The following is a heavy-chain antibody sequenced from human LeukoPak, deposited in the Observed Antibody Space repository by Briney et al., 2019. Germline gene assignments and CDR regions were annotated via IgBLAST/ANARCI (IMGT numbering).Heavy chain of an antibody. CDR1: GGTFSSYA. CDR3: ARGATYYDFWSGYYTAPTYGMDV. D-gene: IGHD3-3*01. J-gene: IGHJ6*02. Sequence: ASVKVSCKASGGTFSSYAISWVRHAPGQGLEWMGGIIPILGTANYAQKFQGRVTITADESTSTAYMELSSLRSEDTAVYYCARGATYYDFWSGYYTAPTYGMDVWGQGTTVTVSS. CDR2: IIPILGTA. V-gene: IGHV1-69*13.